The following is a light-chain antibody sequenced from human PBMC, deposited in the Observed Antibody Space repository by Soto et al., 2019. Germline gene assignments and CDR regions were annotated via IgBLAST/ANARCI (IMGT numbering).Light chain of an antibody. J-gene: IGKJ3*01. V-gene: IGKV3-20*01. CDR3: QQYGSTGFT. CDR2: GAS. Sequence: EIVLTQSPGTRSLSPGERATLNCRASQSVSSNLAWYQQKPGQAPRLLINGASSRATGIPDRFSGSGSGTDFTLTISRLEPEDFAVYYCQQYGSTGFTFGPGTKVAIK. CDR1: QSVSSN.